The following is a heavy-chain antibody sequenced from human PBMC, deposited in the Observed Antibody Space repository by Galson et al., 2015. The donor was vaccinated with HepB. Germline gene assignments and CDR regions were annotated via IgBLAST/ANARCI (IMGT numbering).Heavy chain of an antibody. J-gene: IGHJ4*02. Sequence: SVKVSCKASGYTFTGXYMHXXRQAPGQGLEWMGWINPNSGGTNYAQKFQGRVTMTRDTSISTAYMELSRLRSDDTAVYYCARGSSSWYPGDYWGQGTLVTXSS. V-gene: IGHV1-2*02. D-gene: IGHD6-13*01. CDR2: INPNSGGT. CDR1: GYTFTGXY. CDR3: ARGSSSWYPGDY.